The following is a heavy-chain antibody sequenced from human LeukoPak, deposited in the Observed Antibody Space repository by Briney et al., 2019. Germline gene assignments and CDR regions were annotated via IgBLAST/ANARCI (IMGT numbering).Heavy chain of an antibody. CDR3: ARDHVDGDY. CDR1: GFSFSTYA. Sequence: PGGSLRLSCAASGFSFSTYAMTWVRQAPGEGLEWVSGISKSGDNTYYTDSVKGRFTISRDNVKNSLYLQMNSLRAEDTAVYYCARDHVDGDYWGQGTLVTVSS. V-gene: IGHV3-23*01. CDR2: ISKSGDNT. J-gene: IGHJ4*02. D-gene: IGHD5-24*01.